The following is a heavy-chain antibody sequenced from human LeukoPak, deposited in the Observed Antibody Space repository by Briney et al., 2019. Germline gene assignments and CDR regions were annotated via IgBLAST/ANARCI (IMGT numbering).Heavy chain of an antibody. J-gene: IGHJ3*02. Sequence: PSETLSLTCTVSGGSINSYYWSWIRQPPGKGLEWIGYIYYSGSTNYNPSLKSRVTMSVDTSRNQFFLRLSSVTAADTAVYYCARKDGLGAFDIWGQGTMVTVSS. CDR2: IYYSGST. CDR1: GGSINSYY. V-gene: IGHV4-59*08. CDR3: ARKDGLGAFDI. D-gene: IGHD3/OR15-3a*01.